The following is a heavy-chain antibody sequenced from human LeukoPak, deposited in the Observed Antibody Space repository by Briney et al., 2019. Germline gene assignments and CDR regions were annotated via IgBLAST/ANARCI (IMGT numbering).Heavy chain of an antibody. D-gene: IGHD2-21*02. CDR2: IYSGGST. CDR3: ARVSRCGGDCYTYFDY. Sequence: GGSLGLSCAASGFTVSSNYMTWVRQAPGKGLEWVSVIYSGGSTYYADSVKGRFTISRDNSKNTLYLQMNSLRAEDTAVYYCARVSRCGGDCYTYFDYWGQGTLVTVSS. J-gene: IGHJ4*02. V-gene: IGHV3-53*01. CDR1: GFTVSSNY.